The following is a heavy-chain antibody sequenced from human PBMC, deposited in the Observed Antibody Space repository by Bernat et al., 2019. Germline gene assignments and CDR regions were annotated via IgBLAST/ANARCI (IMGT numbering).Heavy chain of an antibody. Sequence: EQLVESGGGVVQPGRSLRLSCAASGFTFSSYWMHWVRQAPGKGLVWVSRINSDGSSTSYADSVKGRFTISRDNAKNTLYLQMNSLRAEDTAVYYCARALGRGDSGYEATPLYYGMDVWGQGTTVTVSS. CDR3: ARALGRGDSGYEATPLYYGMDV. CDR1: GFTFSSYW. V-gene: IGHV3-74*02. J-gene: IGHJ6*02. D-gene: IGHD5-12*01. CDR2: INSDGSST.